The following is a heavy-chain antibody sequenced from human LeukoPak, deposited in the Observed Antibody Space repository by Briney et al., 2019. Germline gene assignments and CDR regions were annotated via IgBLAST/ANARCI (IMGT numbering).Heavy chain of an antibody. V-gene: IGHV1-18*01. D-gene: IGHD6-13*01. CDR2: ISAYNGNT. CDR1: GYTFTSYG. Sequence: GASVKVSCKASGYTFTSYGISWVRQAPGQGLEWMGWISAYNGNTNYAQNLQGRVTLTTDTSTSTAYMELRSLRSDDTAVYYCAAIIAAAGTGWFDPWGQGTLVTVSS. J-gene: IGHJ5*02. CDR3: AAIIAAAGTGWFDP.